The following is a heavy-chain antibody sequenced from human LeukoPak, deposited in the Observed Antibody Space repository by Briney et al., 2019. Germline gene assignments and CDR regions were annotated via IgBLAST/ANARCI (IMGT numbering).Heavy chain of an antibody. Sequence: GGSLRLSCAASGFTFSSYGTHWVRQAPGKGLEWVAFIRYDGSNKYYADSVKGRFTISRDNSKNTLYLQMNSLRAEDTAVYYCAKDRNVLRFLEWLFPWFDPWGQGTLVTVSS. D-gene: IGHD3-3*01. CDR2: IRYDGSNK. CDR3: AKDRNVLRFLEWLFPWFDP. J-gene: IGHJ5*02. V-gene: IGHV3-30*02. CDR1: GFTFSSYG.